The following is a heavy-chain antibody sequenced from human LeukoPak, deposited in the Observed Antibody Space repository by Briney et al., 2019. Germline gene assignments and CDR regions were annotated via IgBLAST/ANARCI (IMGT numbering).Heavy chain of an antibody. CDR1: KLTFTSYN. Sequence: GGSLRLSCTASKLTFTSYNMHWVRQAPGKGLEWVGHIKSKTDGGTTDYGAPVNGRFTISRDDSKNTVYLQMNSLTTEDTAVYYCTTDPRYYDSSGHYYLVEAFDVWGQGTKVIVSS. J-gene: IGHJ3*01. V-gene: IGHV3-15*01. CDR2: IKSKTDGGTT. D-gene: IGHD3-22*01. CDR3: TTDPRYYDSSGHYYLVEAFDV.